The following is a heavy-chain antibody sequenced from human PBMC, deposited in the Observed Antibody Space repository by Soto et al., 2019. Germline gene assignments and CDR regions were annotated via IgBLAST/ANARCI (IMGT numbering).Heavy chain of an antibody. J-gene: IGHJ4*02. V-gene: IGHV6-1*01. CDR2: TYYRSKWYD. Sequence: SQTLSLTCAISGDSVSSNSVSWNWIRQSPSRGLEWLGRTYYRSKWYDDYALSVKSRITINPDTSKNQVSLQLNSVTPDDTAVYYCARELAIAVANYDYWGQGTLLTVSS. D-gene: IGHD6-19*01. CDR3: ARELAIAVANYDY. CDR1: GDSVSSNSVS.